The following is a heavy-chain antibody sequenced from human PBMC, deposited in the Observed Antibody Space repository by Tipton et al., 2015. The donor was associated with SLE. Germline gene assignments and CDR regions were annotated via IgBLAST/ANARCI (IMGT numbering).Heavy chain of an antibody. CDR1: GGSFSGYY. Sequence: TLSLTCAVYGGSFSGYYWGWIRQPPGKGLEWIGSIYPDGTTYYNPSLKSRVTISVDTSKNQFSLRLSSVTAADTAVYYCARDHGGSYYGWFDPWGQGTLVTVSS. J-gene: IGHJ5*02. CDR3: ARDHGGSYYGWFDP. CDR2: IYPDGTT. D-gene: IGHD1-26*01. V-gene: IGHV4-34*01.